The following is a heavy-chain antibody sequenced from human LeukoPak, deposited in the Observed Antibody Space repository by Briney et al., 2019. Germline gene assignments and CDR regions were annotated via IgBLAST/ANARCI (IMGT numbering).Heavy chain of an antibody. D-gene: IGHD4-11*01. V-gene: IGHV3-7*01. CDR3: ARAQPNDYSNPLDP. CDR1: GFTFSTYW. Sequence: GGSLRLSCVASGFTFSTYWMSWVRQAPGKGLEWVANIKQDGGEIYYADSVRGRFTISRDNARNSVYLQMNSLRAEDTAVFYCARAQPNDYSNPLDPWGQGTLVTVSS. CDR2: IKQDGGEI. J-gene: IGHJ5*02.